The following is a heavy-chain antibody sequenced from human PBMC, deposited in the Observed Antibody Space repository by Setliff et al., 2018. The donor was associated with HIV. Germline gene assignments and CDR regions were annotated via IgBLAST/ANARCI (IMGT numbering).Heavy chain of an antibody. V-gene: IGHV1-3*04. J-gene: IGHJ5*02. CDR2: IKTGNGDT. CDR3: ARARCDSVKCYLDNWFDP. Sequence: AAVKVSCMASGCTFSSHPIYWVRLDPGPRPEWMGWIKTGNGDTQNTQKLRHRVTITMDTSADTVYMELSSLRSEDTAVYYFARARCDSVKCYLDNWFDPWGQGTLVTVSS. CDR1: GCTFSSHP. D-gene: IGHD3-22*01.